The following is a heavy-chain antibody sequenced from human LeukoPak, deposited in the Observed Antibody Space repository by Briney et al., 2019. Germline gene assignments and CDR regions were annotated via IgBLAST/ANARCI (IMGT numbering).Heavy chain of an antibody. CDR3: ARWPPDIVVVPAASFAFDI. J-gene: IGHJ3*02. D-gene: IGHD2-2*01. CDR2: IYYSGST. CDR1: GGSISSYY. Sequence: SETLSLTCTVSGGSISSYYWSWIRQPPGKGLEWIGHIYYSGSTNYNPSLKSRVTISVDTSKNQFSLKLSSVTAADTAVYYCARWPPDIVVVPAASFAFDIWGQGTMVTVSS. V-gene: IGHV4-59*08.